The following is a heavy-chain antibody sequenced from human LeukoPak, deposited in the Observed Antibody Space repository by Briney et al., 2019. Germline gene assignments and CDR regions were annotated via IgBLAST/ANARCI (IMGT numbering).Heavy chain of an antibody. CDR2: IIPILGIA. CDR3: AREEYCSSTSCPNYYGMDV. J-gene: IGHJ6*02. CDR1: GGTFSSYA. D-gene: IGHD2-2*01. Sequence: SVKVSCKASGGTFSSYAISWVRQAPGQGLEWMGRIIPILGIANYAQKFQGRVTITADKSTSTAYMELSSLRSEDTAVYYCAREEYCSSTSCPNYYGMDVWGQGTTVTVSS. V-gene: IGHV1-69*04.